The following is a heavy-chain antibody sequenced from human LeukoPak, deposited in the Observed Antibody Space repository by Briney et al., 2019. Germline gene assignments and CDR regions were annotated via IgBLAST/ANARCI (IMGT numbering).Heavy chain of an antibody. Sequence: SETLSLTCTVSGGSISSYYWSWIRQPAGKGLEWIGRIYTSGSTNYNPSLKSRVTMSVDTSKNQFSLKLSSVTAADTAVYYCARNGGATDYYYMDVWGKGTTVTVSS. J-gene: IGHJ6*03. D-gene: IGHD1-26*01. CDR2: IYTSGST. V-gene: IGHV4-4*07. CDR1: GGSISSYY. CDR3: ARNGGATDYYYMDV.